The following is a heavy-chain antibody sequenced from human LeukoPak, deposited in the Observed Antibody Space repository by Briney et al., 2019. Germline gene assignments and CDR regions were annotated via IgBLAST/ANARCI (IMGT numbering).Heavy chain of an antibody. CDR1: GFTFSAYN. V-gene: IGHV3-53*01. CDR3: TRSLRVRGVPDYMDV. CDR2: IYKNAIT. D-gene: IGHD3-10*01. J-gene: IGHJ6*03. Sequence: GGSLRLSCAASGFTFSAYNMNWVRRTPGKGLEWVSVIYKNAITFHADTVKGRFTISRDNSKNTLYLQMNNLRADDTAVYYCTRSLRVRGVPDYMDVWGKGTTVTVS.